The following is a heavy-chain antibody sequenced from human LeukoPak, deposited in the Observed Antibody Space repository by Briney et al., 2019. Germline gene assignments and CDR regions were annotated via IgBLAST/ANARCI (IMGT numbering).Heavy chain of an antibody. V-gene: IGHV3-23*01. J-gene: IGHJ4*02. CDR1: GFTFSSYA. CDR3: AKDHGYSYGYASDY. CDR2: ISGSGGST. D-gene: IGHD5-18*01. Sequence: GGSLRLSCAASGFTFSSYAMSWVRRAPGKGLEWVSAISGSGGSTYYADSVKGRFTISRDNSKNTLYLQMNSLRAEDTAVYYCAKDHGYSYGYASDYWGQGTLVTVSS.